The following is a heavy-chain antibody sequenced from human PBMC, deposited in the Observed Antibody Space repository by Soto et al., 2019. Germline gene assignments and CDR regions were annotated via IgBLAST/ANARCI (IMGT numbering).Heavy chain of an antibody. V-gene: IGHV3-53*01. CDR3: ARAGAPFHADSTGYFGFDY. D-gene: IGHD3-9*01. J-gene: IGHJ4*02. Sequence: EVQLVESGGGLIQSGGSLRLSCAASGFTFSDHQMNWVRQAPGRGLAWVSVIYSSGTTYYVDSLKGRFTISRDNSKNTLHHHMNSLRTADTALWYCARAGAPFHADSTGYFGFDYGGQGTLVTVP. CDR2: IYSSGTT. CDR1: GFTFSDHQ.